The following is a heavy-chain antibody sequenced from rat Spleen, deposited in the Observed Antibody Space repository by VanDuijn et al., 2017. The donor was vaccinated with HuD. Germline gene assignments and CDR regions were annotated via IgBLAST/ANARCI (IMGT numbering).Heavy chain of an antibody. V-gene: IGHV5-22*01. Sequence: EVQLVESGGGLVQPGRSLKLSCAASGFTFSNYGTHWIRQAPKKGLEWVTSISYEGDDTYYGDSVKGRFTISRDNAQNTLYLQMNSLRSEDTATYYCTRDYYDGSYYYFDYWGQGVMVTVSS. J-gene: IGHJ2*01. CDR2: ISYEGDDT. CDR1: GFTFSNYG. CDR3: TRDYYDGSYYYFDY. D-gene: IGHD1-12*02.